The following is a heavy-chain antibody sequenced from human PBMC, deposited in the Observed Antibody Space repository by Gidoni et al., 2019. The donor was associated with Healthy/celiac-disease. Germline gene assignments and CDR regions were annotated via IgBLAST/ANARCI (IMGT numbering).Heavy chain of an antibody. CDR3: ARDRFPDAAFDI. CDR2: LTPRGGST. V-gene: IGHV1-46*03. D-gene: IGHD3-3*01. CDR1: EYTFTSYY. Sequence: QVQRVQSGAEVKKPGAWVKVPCRASEYTFTSYYMHGVRQAPGQGLEWMGLLTPRGGSTSYAQKSQGRVTMPRDTSTSTVYMELSSLRSEDTAVYYCARDRFPDAAFDIWGQGTMVTVPS. J-gene: IGHJ3*02.